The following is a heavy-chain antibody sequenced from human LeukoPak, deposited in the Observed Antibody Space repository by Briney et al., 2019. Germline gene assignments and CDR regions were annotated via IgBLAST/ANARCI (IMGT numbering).Heavy chain of an antibody. J-gene: IGHJ4*02. CDR3: ARYLDS. Sequence: GGSLRLSCAASGFTFSSYAMYWVRQAPGKGLEWVSAIGGSGGSTYYADSVKGRFTISRDNAKNSLYLQMNSLRDEDTAVYYCARYLDSWGQGTLVTVSS. CDR1: GFTFSSYA. V-gene: IGHV3-23*01. CDR2: IGGSGGST.